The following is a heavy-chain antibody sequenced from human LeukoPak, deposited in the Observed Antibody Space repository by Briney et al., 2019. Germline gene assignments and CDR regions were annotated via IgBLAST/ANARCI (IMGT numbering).Heavy chain of an antibody. CDR2: INPNSGGT. V-gene: IGHV1-2*02. D-gene: IGHD5-12*01. J-gene: IGHJ4*02. CDR3: ARHGDSYDSPYDY. Sequence: GASVKVSCKASGYTFTGYYMHWVRQAPGQGLEWMGWINPNSGGTNSAQKFQGRVTMTRDTSISTAYLQWSSLKASDTAMYFCARHGDSYDSPYDYWGQGTLVTVSS. CDR1: GYTFTGYY.